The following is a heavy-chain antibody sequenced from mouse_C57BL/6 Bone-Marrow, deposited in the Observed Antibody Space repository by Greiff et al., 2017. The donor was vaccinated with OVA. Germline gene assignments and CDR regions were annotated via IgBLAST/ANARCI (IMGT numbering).Heavy chain of an antibody. CDR2: INYDGSST. J-gene: IGHJ4*01. V-gene: IGHV5-16*01. CDR1: GFTFSDYY. Sequence: EVMLVESEGGLVQPGSSMKLSCTASGFTFSDYYMAWVRQVPEKGLEWVANINYDGSSTYYLDSLKSRFIISRDNAKNILYLQMSSLKSEDTATYYCARDYVGAMDYWGQGTSVTVSS. CDR3: ARDYVGAMDY.